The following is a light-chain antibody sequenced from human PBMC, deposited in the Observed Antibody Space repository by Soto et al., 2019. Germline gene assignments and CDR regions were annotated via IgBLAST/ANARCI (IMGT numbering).Light chain of an antibody. V-gene: IGLV1-44*01. CDR2: ANN. CDR3: AAWDDSLNGLV. CDR1: RSNIGINA. Sequence: QSVLPQPPSVSGTPGQRVSISCSGSRSNIGINAVDWYHQLPGTAPKVLIYANNQRPSGVPDRFSGSTSGTSASLAIDGPXXXDXAHYYCAAWDDSLNGLVFGGGTKLTVL. J-gene: IGLJ2*01.